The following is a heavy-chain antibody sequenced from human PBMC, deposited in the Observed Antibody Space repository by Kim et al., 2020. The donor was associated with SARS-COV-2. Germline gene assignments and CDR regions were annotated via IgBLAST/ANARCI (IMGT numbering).Heavy chain of an antibody. CDR1: GFTFSSYA. D-gene: IGHD1-1*01. J-gene: IGHJ4*02. CDR3: AKLNWDGLDDY. V-gene: IGHV3-23*01. Sequence: GGSLRLSCAASGFTFSSYAMSWVRQAPGKGLAWVSAISDNGGGTYYADSVKGRFTISRDNSKNTLYLQMNSLRAEGTTVYYCAKLNWDGLDDYWGQETLVTV. CDR2: ISDNGGGT.